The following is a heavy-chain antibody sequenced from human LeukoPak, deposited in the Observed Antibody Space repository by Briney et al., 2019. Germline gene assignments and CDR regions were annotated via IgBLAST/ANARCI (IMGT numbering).Heavy chain of an antibody. D-gene: IGHD3-10*01. CDR2: IWYDGSNL. CDR3: ARDKNYYGSGSPSLDAFDV. Sequence: GRSLGPSCAASGFPFSSYGMHWVCQAPGKGLEWVALIWYDGSNLYYADSVKGRFTISKDSSKNTLYLHMNSLRAEDTAVYYCARDKNYYGSGSPSLDAFDVWSQGTMVTVSS. V-gene: IGHV3-33*01. CDR1: GFPFSSYG. J-gene: IGHJ3*01.